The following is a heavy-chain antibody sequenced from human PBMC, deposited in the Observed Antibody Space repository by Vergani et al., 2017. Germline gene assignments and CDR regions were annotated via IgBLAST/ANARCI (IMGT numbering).Heavy chain of an antibody. CDR3: AHVTYCSGGSCYSGDAFDI. Sequence: QESGPTLVKPTQTLTLTCTFSGFSLSTSGVGVGWIRQPPGKALEWLALIYWDDDKRYSPSLKSRLTITKDTSKNQVVLTMTNMDPVDTATYYCAHVTYCSGGSCYSGDAFDIWGQGTMVTVSS. CDR2: IYWDDDK. V-gene: IGHV2-5*02. D-gene: IGHD2-15*01. CDR1: GFSLSTSGVG. J-gene: IGHJ3*02.